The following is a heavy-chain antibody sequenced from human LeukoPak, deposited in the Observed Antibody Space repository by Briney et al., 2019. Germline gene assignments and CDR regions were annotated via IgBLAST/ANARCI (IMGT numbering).Heavy chain of an antibody. V-gene: IGHV1-8*01. CDR2: MNPNSGNT. J-gene: IGHJ4*02. CDR3: ARDHVDIVATGFDY. CDR1: GYTFTSYD. D-gene: IGHD5-12*01. Sequence: ASXKVSCKASGYTFTSYDINWVGQATGQGLEWMGWMNPNSGNTGYAQKFQGRVTMTRNTSITTAYMELSSLRSEDTAVYYCARDHVDIVATGFDYWGQGTLVTVSS.